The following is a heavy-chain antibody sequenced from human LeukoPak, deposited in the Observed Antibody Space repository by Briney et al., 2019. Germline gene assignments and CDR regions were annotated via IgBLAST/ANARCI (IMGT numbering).Heavy chain of an antibody. CDR3: ARHPDPYSSVDY. Sequence: SETLSLTCAVSGYSISSGYYWGWIRQPPGKGLEWIGSIYHSGSTYYNPSLKSRVTISVDTSKNQFSLKLSSVTAADTAVYYCARHPDPYSSVDYWGQGTLVTVPS. CDR2: IYHSGST. CDR1: GYSISSGYY. V-gene: IGHV4-38-2*01. D-gene: IGHD6-19*01. J-gene: IGHJ4*02.